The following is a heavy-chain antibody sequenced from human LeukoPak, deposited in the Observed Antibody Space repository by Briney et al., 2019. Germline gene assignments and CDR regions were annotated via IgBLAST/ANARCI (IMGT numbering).Heavy chain of an antibody. CDR3: ARCYDSSGYYFGPPLD. CDR2: ISSNGGST. CDR1: GFTFSSYA. D-gene: IGHD3-22*01. V-gene: IGHV3-64*01. J-gene: IGHJ4*02. Sequence: GGSLRLSCAASGFTFSSYAMHWVRQAPGRGLEYVSAISSNGGSTYYANSVKGRFTISRDNSKNTLYLQMGSLRAEDMAVYYCARCYDSSGYYFGPPLDWGQGTLVTVSS.